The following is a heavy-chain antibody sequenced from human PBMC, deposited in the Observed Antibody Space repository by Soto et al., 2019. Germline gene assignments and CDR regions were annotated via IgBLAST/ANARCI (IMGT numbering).Heavy chain of an antibody. D-gene: IGHD5-12*01. CDR2: VHFSGGT. V-gene: IGHV4-61*08. J-gene: IGHJ6*02. CDR3: ARDNMATFDYHYYGMDV. Sequence: QVQLQESGPGLAKPSETLSLTCSVSGGSVSGGGYQWTGIRRAPGKGLEWIGYVHFSGGTNYNPSLESRVTISIDTSRDQFSLKLTSLTAADTAVYFCARDNMATFDYHYYGMDVWGQGTTVTVSS. CDR1: GGSVSGGGYQ.